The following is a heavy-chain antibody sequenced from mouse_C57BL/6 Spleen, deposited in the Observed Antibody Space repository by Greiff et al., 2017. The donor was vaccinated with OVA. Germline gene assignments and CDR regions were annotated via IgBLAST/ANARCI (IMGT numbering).Heavy chain of an antibody. CDR3: ARPYGGSYGWYFDV. D-gene: IGHD1-1*01. Sequence: VQLQQPGAELVMPGASVKLSCKASGYTFTSYWMHWVKQRPGQGLEWIGEIDPSDSYTNYNQKFKGKSTLTVDKSSSTAYMQLNSEPSDDSAVYYCARPYGGSYGWYFDVWGTGATVTVSS. CDR2: IDPSDSYT. J-gene: IGHJ1*03. CDR1: GYTFTSYW. V-gene: IGHV1-69*01.